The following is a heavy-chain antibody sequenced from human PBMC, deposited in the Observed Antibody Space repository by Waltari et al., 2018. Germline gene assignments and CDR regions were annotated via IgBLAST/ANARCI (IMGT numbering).Heavy chain of an antibody. D-gene: IGHD3-22*01. CDR3: ARAMDSSGYDAFDI. V-gene: IGHV1-69*13. J-gene: IGHJ3*02. Sequence: QVQLVQSGAEVKKPGSSVQVSCKASGGTFSSYAISWVPQAPGQGLEWMGGIIPIFGTANYAQKFQGRVTITADESTSTAYMELSSLRSEDTAVYYCARAMDSSGYDAFDIWGQGTMVTVSS. CDR1: GGTFSSYA. CDR2: IIPIFGTA.